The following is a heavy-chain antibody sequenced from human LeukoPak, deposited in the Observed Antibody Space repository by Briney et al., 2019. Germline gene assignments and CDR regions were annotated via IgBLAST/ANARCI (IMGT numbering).Heavy chain of an antibody. CDR2: ITDSGGNT. CDR1: GFTFDDYA. V-gene: IGHV3-23*01. CDR3: ARAGHCTNGICYTPDFDY. Sequence: GGSLRLSCVASGFTFDDYAMSWVRQAPGKGLEWVSAITDSGGNTYYAAPVKGRFTISRDNSKNTLYLQMNSLRAEDTAAYYCARAGHCTNGICYTPDFDYWGQGTLVTVSS. J-gene: IGHJ4*02. D-gene: IGHD2-8*01.